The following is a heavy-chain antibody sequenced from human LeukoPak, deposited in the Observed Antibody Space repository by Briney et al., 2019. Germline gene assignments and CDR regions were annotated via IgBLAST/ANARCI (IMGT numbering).Heavy chain of an antibody. CDR2: MNPNSGNT. V-gene: IGHV1-8*01. Sequence: ASVKVSCKASGYIFTNYDVNWVRQASGQGLEWMGWMNPNSGNTGYAQNFQGRVTMTRDTSIRTAYMELSSLGSEDTAVYYCARGRGSRSFDYWGQGTLVTVSS. CDR3: ARGRGSRSFDY. CDR1: GYIFTNYD. J-gene: IGHJ4*02.